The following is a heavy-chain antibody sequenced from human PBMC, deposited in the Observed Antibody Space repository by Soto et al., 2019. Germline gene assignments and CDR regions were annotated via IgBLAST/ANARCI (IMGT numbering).Heavy chain of an antibody. CDR2: INPNGGST. D-gene: IGHD3-16*02. Sequence: ASVKVSCKASGYSFTSYFMHWVRQAPGQGLEWMGIINPNGGSTTYAQKFQGRLTMTRDTSTSTVYMELSSLRSEDTAVYYCARDYRIADVWGQGTTVTLSS. V-gene: IGHV1-46*01. CDR3: ARDYRIADV. CDR1: GYSFTSYF. J-gene: IGHJ6*02.